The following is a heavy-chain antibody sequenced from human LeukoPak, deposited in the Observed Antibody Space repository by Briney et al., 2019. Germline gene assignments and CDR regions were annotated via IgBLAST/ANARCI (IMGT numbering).Heavy chain of an antibody. J-gene: IGHJ4*02. D-gene: IGHD3-22*01. V-gene: IGHV4-61*02. Sequence: KSSQTLSLTCTVSGGSISSNYYWSWIRQPAGKGLEYIGRIYNSGITNYNPSLKSRVTISVDTSKNQFSLKLSSVTAADTAVYYCARHQVGDTYYYDSSGYGEGYYFDYWGQGTLVTVSS. CDR1: GGSISSNYY. CDR2: IYNSGIT. CDR3: ARHQVGDTYYYDSSGYGEGYYFDY.